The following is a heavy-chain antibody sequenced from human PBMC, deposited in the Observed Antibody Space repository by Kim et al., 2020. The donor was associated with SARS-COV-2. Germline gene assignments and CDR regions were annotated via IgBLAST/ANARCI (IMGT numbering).Heavy chain of an antibody. CDR3: TRDFARAPYAFDI. V-gene: IGHV1-3*04. Sequence: ASVKVSCKASGYTFTAFGLHWVRQAPGQGLEWMGYISTGVGVDETIHSPRFQGRVTITKDTSASTAYMELSSLTSEDTAAYYCTRDFARAPYAFDIWGQG. CDR2: ISTGVGVDET. CDR1: GYTFTAFG. J-gene: IGHJ3*02.